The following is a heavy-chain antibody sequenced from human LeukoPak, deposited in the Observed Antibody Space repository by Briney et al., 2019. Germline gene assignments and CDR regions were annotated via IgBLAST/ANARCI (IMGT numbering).Heavy chain of an antibody. V-gene: IGHV3-23*01. J-gene: IGHJ4*02. CDR2: ISAGGVGT. CDR1: GFTFSSYA. Sequence: GGSLRLSCAASGFTFSSYAMSWVRQAPGKGVEWVSAISAGGVGTYYADSVRGRFTISRDNSKNTLYLQMNSLRAEDTAVYHCAKGTCTNGICWFDYWGQGTLVTVSS. CDR3: AKGTCTNGICWFDY. D-gene: IGHD2-8*01.